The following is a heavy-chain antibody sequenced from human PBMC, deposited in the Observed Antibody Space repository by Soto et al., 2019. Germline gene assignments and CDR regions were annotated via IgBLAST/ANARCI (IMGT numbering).Heavy chain of an antibody. CDR2: IYSSGST. D-gene: IGHD5-12*01. CDR3: ANSVLMATIPDS. Sequence: TLSLTCTVSGGSVSTGGYYWSWIRHLPGKGLEWIGYIYSSGSTYYNPSLKGRLTISPDTSKNQFSLMLTSVTAADTAVYYCANSVLMATIPDSWGQGTLVTVSS. CDR1: GGSVSTGGYY. J-gene: IGHJ5*01. V-gene: IGHV4-31*03.